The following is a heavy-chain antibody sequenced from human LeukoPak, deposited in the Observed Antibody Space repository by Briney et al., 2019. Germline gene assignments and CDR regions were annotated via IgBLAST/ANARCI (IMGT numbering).Heavy chain of an antibody. CDR1: GGSISSSSYY. D-gene: IGHD6-6*01. Sequence: SETLSLTCTVSGGSISSSSYYWGWIRQPPGKGLEWIGSIYYSGGTYRNPSLKSRITISVDTSKNQFSLKLSSVTAADTAVYYCAKDYGISSGPLVTEVTLFDYWGQGTQVTVSS. CDR2: IYYSGGT. V-gene: IGHV4-39*02. CDR3: AKDYGISSGPLVTEVTLFDY. J-gene: IGHJ4*02.